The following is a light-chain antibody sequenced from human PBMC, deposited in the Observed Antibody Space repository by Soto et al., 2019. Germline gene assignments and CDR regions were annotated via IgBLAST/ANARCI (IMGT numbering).Light chain of an antibody. CDR1: QNIDTY. V-gene: IGKV3-11*01. CDR2: DAS. CDR3: QQRRNWPLT. J-gene: IGKJ4*01. Sequence: EVVLTQSRATLYSSPLESLTLSCRASQNIDTYLAWYQQRPGQAPRLLIFDASYRAVGIPSRFSGSGSGTDFTLTISSLEPADFAIYHCQQRRNWPLTFGGGTKVDIK.